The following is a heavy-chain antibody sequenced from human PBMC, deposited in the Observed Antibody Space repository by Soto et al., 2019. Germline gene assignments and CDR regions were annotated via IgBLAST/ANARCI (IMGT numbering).Heavy chain of an antibody. CDR1: GFTFSSYG. CDR2: IWYDGSNK. Sequence: GGSLRLSCAASGFTFSSYGMHWVRQAPGKGLEWVAVIWYDGSNKYYADSVKGRFTISRDNSKNTLYLQMNSLRAEDTAVYYCARDSIQNIPYYYYYMDVWGKGTTVTVSS. J-gene: IGHJ6*03. CDR3: ARDSIQNIPYYYYYMDV. V-gene: IGHV3-33*01.